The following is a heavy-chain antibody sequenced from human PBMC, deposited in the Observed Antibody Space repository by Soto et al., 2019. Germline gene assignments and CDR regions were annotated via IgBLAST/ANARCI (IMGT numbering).Heavy chain of an antibody. CDR3: ARGGYSGYDSAYYYGMDV. CDR1: GGTFSSYT. D-gene: IGHD5-12*01. Sequence: QVQLVQSGAEVKKPGSSVKVSCKASGGTFSSYTISWVRQAPGQGLEWMGRIIPILGIANYAQKFQGRVTITADKSTSTAYVELSSLRSEDTAVYYCARGGYSGYDSAYYYGMDVWGQGTTVTVSS. J-gene: IGHJ6*02. V-gene: IGHV1-69*02. CDR2: IIPILGIA.